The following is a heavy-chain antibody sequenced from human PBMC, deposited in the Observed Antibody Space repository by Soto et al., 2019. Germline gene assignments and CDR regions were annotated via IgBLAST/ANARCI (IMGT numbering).Heavy chain of an antibody. CDR3: ARGYSGYDGLDY. V-gene: IGHV4-59*01. CDR1: GGFISNYY. D-gene: IGHD5-12*01. CDR2: IYYSGST. Sequence: PSETLSLTCTVSGGFISNYYWSWVRQSPGKGLEWIGYIYYSGSTNYNPSLKSRVTISVDTSKNQFSLKLSSVTAADTAVYYCARGYSGYDGLDYWGQGTLVTVS. J-gene: IGHJ4*02.